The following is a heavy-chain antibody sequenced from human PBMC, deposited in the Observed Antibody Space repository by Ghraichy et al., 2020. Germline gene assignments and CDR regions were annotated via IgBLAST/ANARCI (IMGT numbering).Heavy chain of an antibody. D-gene: IGHD3-10*01. Sequence: ASVKVSCKASGYTFTGYYMHWVRQAPGQGLEWMGRINPNSGGTNYAQKFQGRVTMTRDTSISTAYMELSRLRSDDTAVYYCARGASLYYGSGSLSHTGSFDDWGQGTLVTVSS. CDR3: ARGASLYYGSGSLSHTGSFDD. CDR1: GYTFTGYY. CDR2: INPNSGGT. V-gene: IGHV1-2*06. J-gene: IGHJ4*02.